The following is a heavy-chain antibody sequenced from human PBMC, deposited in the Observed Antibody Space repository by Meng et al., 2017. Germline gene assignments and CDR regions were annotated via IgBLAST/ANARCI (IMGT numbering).Heavy chain of an antibody. CDR1: GYTFTSYG. CDR3: ARVTPGTTERKIDY. CDR2: ISAYNGNT. V-gene: IGHV1-18*01. D-gene: IGHD4-11*01. J-gene: IGHJ4*02. Sequence: ASVKVSCKASGYTFTSYGISWVRQAPGQGLEWMGWISAYNGNTNYAQKLQGRANMTTDTSTSTAYMELRSLRSDDTTVYYRARVTPGTTERKIDYWGQGTLVTVSS.